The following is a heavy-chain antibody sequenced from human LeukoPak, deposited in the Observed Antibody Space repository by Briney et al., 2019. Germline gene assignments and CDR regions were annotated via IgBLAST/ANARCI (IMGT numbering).Heavy chain of an antibody. CDR1: GFAFSSYE. CDR2: IYSSGHTI. V-gene: IGHV3-48*03. Sequence: GGSLRLSCTASGFAFSSYEMNWVRQAPGKGLEWVSYIYSSGHTIYYADSVKGRFTISRDNAKNSLYLQMNSLRAEDTAVYYCARDGGDRLYWGQGTLVTVSS. CDR3: ARDGGDRLY. D-gene: IGHD2-21*02. J-gene: IGHJ4*02.